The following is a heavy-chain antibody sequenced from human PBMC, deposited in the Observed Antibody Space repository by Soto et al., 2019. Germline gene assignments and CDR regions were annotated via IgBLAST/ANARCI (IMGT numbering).Heavy chain of an antibody. Sequence: EVQLLESGGGLVQPGGSLRLSCAASGFTFSSYAMSWVRQAPGKGLEWVSAISGSGGSTYYADSVKGRFTISRNNAKNRLYLKMNSLRPADTAVYYCAKALLNYDFWSGSHYWGQGTMVTVSS. J-gene: IGHJ4*02. D-gene: IGHD3-3*01. CDR1: GFTFSSYA. V-gene: IGHV3-23*01. CDR2: ISGSGGST. CDR3: AKALLNYDFWSGSHY.